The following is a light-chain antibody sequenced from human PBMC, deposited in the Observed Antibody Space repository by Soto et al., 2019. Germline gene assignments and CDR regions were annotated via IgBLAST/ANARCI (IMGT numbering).Light chain of an antibody. J-gene: IGKJ4*01. V-gene: IGKV1-33*01. CDR2: DAS. Sequence: DIQMTQSPSSLSASVGDRVTITCQASQDISEYLNWYQQKPGQATNLLIYDASSLETGVPSRFSGGGSGTQFTFTISSLQPEDIGTYYCQQFENLPLTFGGGTKVEI. CDR3: QQFENLPLT. CDR1: QDISEY.